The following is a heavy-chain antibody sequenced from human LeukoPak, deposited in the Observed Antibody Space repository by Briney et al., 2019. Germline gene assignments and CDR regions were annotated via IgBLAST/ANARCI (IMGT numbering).Heavy chain of an antibody. CDR1: GFTFSSYW. D-gene: IGHD3-22*01. Sequence: GGSLRLSCAASGFTFSSYWMSWVRQAPGKGLEWVSYISSSGSTIYYADSVKGRFTISRDNAKNSPYLQMNSLRAEDTAVYYCASDRAYYDSSGYYTPAFDIWGQGTMVTVSS. V-gene: IGHV3-48*04. J-gene: IGHJ3*02. CDR3: ASDRAYYDSSGYYTPAFDI. CDR2: ISSSGSTI.